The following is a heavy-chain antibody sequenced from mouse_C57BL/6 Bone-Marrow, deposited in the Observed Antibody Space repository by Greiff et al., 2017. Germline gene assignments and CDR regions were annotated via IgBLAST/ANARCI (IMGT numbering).Heavy chain of an antibody. CDR3: ARRGVAPFNY. CDR1: GFTFSSYG. V-gene: IGHV5-6*01. D-gene: IGHD1-1*02. Sequence: EVQLVESGGDLVKPGGSLKLSCAASGFTFSSYGMSWVRQTPDKRVEWVATCSSGGSYPYYPDSVKGRFTMSRDNAKSTLYLQMSSLKSEDTAMYYCARRGVAPFNYWGQGTTLTDAS. J-gene: IGHJ2*01. CDR2: CSSGGSYP.